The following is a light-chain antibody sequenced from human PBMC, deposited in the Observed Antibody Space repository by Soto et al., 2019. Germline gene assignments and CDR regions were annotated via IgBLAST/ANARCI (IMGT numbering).Light chain of an antibody. CDR3: QQYGYLPFT. V-gene: IGKV1-33*01. CDR2: DTS. J-gene: IGKJ4*01. Sequence: DIQMTKSPSSLSASVGDRVTISCQASQDISNYLNWYQQKPGEAPKLLIYDTSNLETGVPSRFSGSTSGTEFTLTISSLQPEDLATYFCQQYGYLPFTFGGGTQVDIK. CDR1: QDISNY.